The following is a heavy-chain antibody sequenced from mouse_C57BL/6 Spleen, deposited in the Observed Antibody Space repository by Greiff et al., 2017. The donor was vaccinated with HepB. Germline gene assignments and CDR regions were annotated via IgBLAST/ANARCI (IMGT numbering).Heavy chain of an antibody. V-gene: IGHV1-82*01. Sequence: QVQLQQSGPELVKPGASVKISCKASGYAFSSSWINWVKQRPGKGLEWIGRIYPGDGDTNYNGKFKGKATLTADKSSSTAYMQLSSLTSEDSAVYFCARPTTVVAYYYAMDYWGQGTSVTVSS. CDR1: GYAFSSSW. J-gene: IGHJ4*01. CDR3: ARPTTVVAYYYAMDY. CDR2: IYPGDGDT. D-gene: IGHD1-1*01.